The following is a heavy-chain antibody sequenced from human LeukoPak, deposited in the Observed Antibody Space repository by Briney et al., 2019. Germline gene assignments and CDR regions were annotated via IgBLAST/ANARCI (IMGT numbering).Heavy chain of an antibody. CDR2: INHSGST. J-gene: IGHJ4*02. Sequence: SETLSLTCAVYGGSFSGYYWSWIRQPPGKGLEWIGEINHSGSTNYNPSLKSRVTISVDTSKNQFSLKLSSVTAADTAVYYCARAGLYYDSSGCYDYWGQGTLVTVSS. CDR1: GGSFSGYY. D-gene: IGHD3-22*01. V-gene: IGHV4-34*01. CDR3: ARAGLYYDSSGCYDY.